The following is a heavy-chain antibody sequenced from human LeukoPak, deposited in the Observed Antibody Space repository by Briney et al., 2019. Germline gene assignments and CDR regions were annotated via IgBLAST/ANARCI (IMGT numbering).Heavy chain of an antibody. CDR1: GFTFSNYI. CDR2: ISSSGSYI. Sequence: GGSLRLSCAASGFTFSNYIINWVRQAPGKGLEWVSSISSSGSYINYADSVKGRFTISRDNAKNSLYLQMNSLRSEDTAIYYCARGGAMVRGVSPLDYWGQGSLVTVSS. CDR3: ARGGAMVRGVSPLDY. J-gene: IGHJ4*02. V-gene: IGHV3-21*01. D-gene: IGHD3-10*01.